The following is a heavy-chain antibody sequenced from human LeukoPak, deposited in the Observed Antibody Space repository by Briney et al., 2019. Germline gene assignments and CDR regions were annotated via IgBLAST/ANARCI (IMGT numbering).Heavy chain of an antibody. Sequence: SVKVSCKASGGTFSSYAMNWVRQAPGQGLEWVARIIPLLGITNHAQKLQGRVAVTADTSTNTAYMELSSLISDDTAVYYCARARSRITFGGIRHAFDIWGQGTLVTVSS. CDR1: GGTFSSYA. CDR3: ARARSRITFGGIRHAFDI. J-gene: IGHJ3*02. CDR2: IIPLLGIT. D-gene: IGHD3-16*01. V-gene: IGHV1-69*04.